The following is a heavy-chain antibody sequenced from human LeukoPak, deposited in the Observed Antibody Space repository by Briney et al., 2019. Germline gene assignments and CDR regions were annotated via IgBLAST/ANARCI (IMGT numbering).Heavy chain of an antibody. D-gene: IGHD3-10*01. V-gene: IGHV1-2*02. Sequence: ASVKVSCKASGYTFTGYYMHWVRQAPGQGLEWMGWINPNSGGTNYAQKFQGRVTMTRDTSISTAYMELSRLRSDDTAVYYCARDHHPRRQANSGYFDLWGRGTLVTVSS. CDR1: GYTFTGYY. CDR2: INPNSGGT. CDR3: ARDHHPRRQANSGYFDL. J-gene: IGHJ2*01.